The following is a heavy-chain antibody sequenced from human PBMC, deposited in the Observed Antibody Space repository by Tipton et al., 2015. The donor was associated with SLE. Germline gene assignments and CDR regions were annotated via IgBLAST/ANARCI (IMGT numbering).Heavy chain of an antibody. Sequence: SLRLSCAASGFAFSNYAMNWVRQAPGKGLGWVSSISETGSNTNYADSVKGRFTVSRDNSKNTLFLQMNSLRAEDTAVYYCAKQFVDIWGQGTMVTVSS. CDR2: ISETGSNT. V-gene: IGHV3-23*01. D-gene: IGHD5-24*01. CDR3: AKQFVDI. CDR1: GFAFSNYA. J-gene: IGHJ3*02.